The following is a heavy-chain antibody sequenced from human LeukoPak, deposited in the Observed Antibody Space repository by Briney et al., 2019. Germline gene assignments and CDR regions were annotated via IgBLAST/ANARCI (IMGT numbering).Heavy chain of an antibody. V-gene: IGHV3-23*01. CDR1: GFTFSSYA. CDR2: ISGSGGST. CDR3: AKDGATMIVVAGDAFDI. D-gene: IGHD3-22*01. Sequence: GGSLRLSCAASGFTFSSYAMSWVRQAPGKGLEWVSAISGSGGSTYYADSVKGRFTISRDNSKNTLYLQMNSLRAEDTAVYYCAKDGATMIVVAGDAFDIWGQGTMVTVSS. J-gene: IGHJ3*02.